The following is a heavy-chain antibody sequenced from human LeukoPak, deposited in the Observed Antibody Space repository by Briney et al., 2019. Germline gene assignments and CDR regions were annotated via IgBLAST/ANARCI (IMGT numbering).Heavy chain of an antibody. CDR2: INSDGRST. V-gene: IGHV3-74*01. J-gene: IGHJ6*02. CDR1: GFSFIYHW. Sequence: GGSLRLSCAASGFSFIYHWMHWVRRAPDKGLVWVSRINSDGRSTSYAGSVKGRFTISRDNAKNTLYLQMDSLRAEDTAVYYCVRGYFYDSSGYQTRGLDVWGQGTTVTVSS. CDR3: VRGYFYDSSGYQTRGLDV. D-gene: IGHD3-22*01.